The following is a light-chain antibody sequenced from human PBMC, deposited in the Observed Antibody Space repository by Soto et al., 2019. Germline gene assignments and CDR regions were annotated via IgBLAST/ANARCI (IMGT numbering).Light chain of an antibody. CDR2: DAS. CDR1: QTVSSNY. V-gene: IGKV3-20*01. Sequence: VLTQSPGTLSRSPGESDTLSCRASQTVSSNYLAWYQQKPGQAPRLLIYDASNRATGVPDRFSGSGSGTDFTLTISRLEPEDFAVYYCQQYVSSRRTFGQGTRLEIK. J-gene: IGKJ2*01. CDR3: QQYVSSRRT.